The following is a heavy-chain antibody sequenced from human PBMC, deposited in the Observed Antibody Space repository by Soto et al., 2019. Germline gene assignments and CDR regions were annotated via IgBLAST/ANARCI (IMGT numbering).Heavy chain of an antibody. D-gene: IGHD3-16*02. CDR1: GGSFSGYY. J-gene: IGHJ5*02. CDR2: INHSGST. CDR3: ARGIPWSEYVWGSYPTGFNWFDP. Sequence: QVQLQQWGAGLLKPSETLSLTCAVYGGSFSGYYWSWIRQPPGKGLEWIGEINHSGSTNYNPSLKSRVTISVDTSKNQFSLKLSSVTAADTAVYYCARGIPWSEYVWGSYPTGFNWFDPWGQGTLVTVSS. V-gene: IGHV4-34*01.